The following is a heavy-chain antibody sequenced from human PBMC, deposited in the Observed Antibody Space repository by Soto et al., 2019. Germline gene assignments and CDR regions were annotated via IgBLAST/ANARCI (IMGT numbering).Heavy chain of an antibody. J-gene: IGHJ4*02. V-gene: IGHV3-33*01. D-gene: IGHD3-10*01. CDR1: GFTFSSYG. Sequence: QVQLVESGGGVVQPGRSLRLSCAASGFTFSSYGMHWVRQAPGKGLEWVAVIWYDGSNKYYADSVKGRFTISRDNSKNTRYLQMNSQRAEDTAVYYCARDGYRSGSYYIDYWGQGTLVTVSS. CDR2: IWYDGSNK. CDR3: ARDGYRSGSYYIDY.